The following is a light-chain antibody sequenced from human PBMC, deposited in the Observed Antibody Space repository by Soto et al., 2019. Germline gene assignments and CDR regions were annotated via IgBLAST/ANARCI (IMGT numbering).Light chain of an antibody. Sequence: EIVLTQPPCTLSVSPGERATLSCRAIQSVSSSYLAWYQQKPGQAPRLLIYGASSRATGIPDRFSGSGSGTDFTLTISRLEPEDFAVYYCQQYGSSPRTFGQGTQVDSK. J-gene: IGKJ1*01. CDR1: QSVSSSY. V-gene: IGKV3-20*01. CDR2: GAS. CDR3: QQYGSSPRT.